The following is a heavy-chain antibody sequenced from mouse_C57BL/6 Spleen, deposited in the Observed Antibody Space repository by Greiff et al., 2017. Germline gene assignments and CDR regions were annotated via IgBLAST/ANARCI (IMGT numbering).Heavy chain of an antibody. J-gene: IGHJ2*01. CDR1: GYTFTSYW. CDR2: IDPSDSET. D-gene: IGHD3-2*02. Sequence: QVQLQQPGAELVRPGSSVKLSCKASGYTFTSYWMHWVKQRPIQGLEWIGNIDPSDSETHYNQKFKDKATLTVDKSSSTAYMQLSSLTSEDSAVYYCARSEQLRRFDCWGQGTTLTVSS. CDR3: ARSEQLRRFDC. V-gene: IGHV1-52*01.